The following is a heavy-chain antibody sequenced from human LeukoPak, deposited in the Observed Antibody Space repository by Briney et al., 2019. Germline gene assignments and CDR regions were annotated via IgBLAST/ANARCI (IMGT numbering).Heavy chain of an antibody. J-gene: IGHJ4*02. CDR2: INPSGGST. CDR3: ARNYDILTGYSAGDFDY. D-gene: IGHD3-9*01. V-gene: IGHV1-46*01. CDR1: GYTFTSYY. Sequence: ASVRVSCKASGYTFTSYYMHWVRQAPGQGLEWMGIINPSGGSTSYAQKFRGRVTMTRDTSTSTVYMELSSLRSEDTAVYYCARNYDILTGYSAGDFDYWGQGTLVTVSS.